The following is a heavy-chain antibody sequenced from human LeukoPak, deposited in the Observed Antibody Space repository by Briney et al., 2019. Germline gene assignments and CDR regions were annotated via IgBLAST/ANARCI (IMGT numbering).Heavy chain of an antibody. V-gene: IGHV4-39*07. D-gene: IGHD4-17*01. J-gene: IGHJ6*03. Sequence: SETLSLTCTVSGGSINNSSYYWGWIRQPPGKGLEWIGSIYYSGSTYYNPSLKSRDTISVDTSKNQFSLKLSSVTAADTAVYYCAREGDYKQSYYYYYMDVWGKGTTVTISS. CDR2: IYYSGST. CDR3: AREGDYKQSYYYYYMDV. CDR1: GGSINNSSYY.